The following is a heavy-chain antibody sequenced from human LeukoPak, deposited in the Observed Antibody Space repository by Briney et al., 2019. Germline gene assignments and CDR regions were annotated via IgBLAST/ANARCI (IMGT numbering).Heavy chain of an antibody. CDR3: ARDSDSHLWFGSQDDEIIYYYYGMDV. D-gene: IGHD3-10*01. CDR2: IIPILGIA. Sequence: ASVKVSCKASGYTFTGYYMHWVRQAPGQGLEWMGRIIPILGIANYAQKFQGRVTITADKSTSTAYMELSSLRSEDTAVYYCARDSDSHLWFGSQDDEIIYYYYGMDVWGQGTTVTVSS. J-gene: IGHJ6*02. CDR1: GYTFTGYY. V-gene: IGHV1-69*04.